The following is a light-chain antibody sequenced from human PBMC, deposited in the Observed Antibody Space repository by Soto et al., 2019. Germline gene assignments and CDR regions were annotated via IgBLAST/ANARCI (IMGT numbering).Light chain of an antibody. J-gene: IGKJ1*01. CDR3: QHRSNWPRT. CDR1: QSVSAY. Sequence: EIVLTQSPATLSLSPGERATLSCRASQSVSAYLAWYQQKPGQAPRLLIYDASNRATGIPARFSGSGSGTDFTRTINSLEPEDFAVYYCQHRSNWPRTFGQGTKVEIK. V-gene: IGKV3-11*01. CDR2: DAS.